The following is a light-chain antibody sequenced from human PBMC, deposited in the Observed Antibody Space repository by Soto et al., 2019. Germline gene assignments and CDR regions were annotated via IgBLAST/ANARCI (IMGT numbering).Light chain of an antibody. J-gene: IGLJ2*01. Sequence: SYELSQSPSLSVAPGKTATIACGGNSIGSESVHWYQQKPGQAPVVVIHDDRDRPSGIPERFAGSKSGNTATLTITRVEAGDEADYYCQVWDTSSDHVLFGGGTKVTVL. CDR1: SIGSES. CDR2: DDR. CDR3: QVWDTSSDHVL. V-gene: IGLV3-21*04.